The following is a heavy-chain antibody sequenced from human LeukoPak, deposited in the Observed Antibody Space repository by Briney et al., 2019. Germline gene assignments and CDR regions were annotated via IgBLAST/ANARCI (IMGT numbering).Heavy chain of an antibody. V-gene: IGHV3-21*01. CDR2: ISSSGTYK. J-gene: IGHJ4*02. Sequence: GGSLRLSCAASGFAFSTFAMSWVRQAPGKGLEWVSSISSSGTYKYYADSVKGRFTISRDNAKNSLYLQMNSLRAEDTAVYYCARTGTSGFDYWGQGTLVTVSS. CDR3: ARTGTSGFDY. D-gene: IGHD1-1*01. CDR1: GFAFSTFA.